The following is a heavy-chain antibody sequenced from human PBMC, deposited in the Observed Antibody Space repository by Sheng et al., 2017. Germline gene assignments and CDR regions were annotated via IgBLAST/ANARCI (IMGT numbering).Heavy chain of an antibody. CDR1: GFSFSSHW. CDR3: VRNGGAFDY. V-gene: IGHV3-7*01. D-gene: IGHD4-17*01. Sequence: EVQLVESGGGLVQPGGSLRVSCAASGFSFSSHWMSWVRQAPGKGLEWVANVNTDGSDKNYMDSVKGRFAISRDNTKNSLYLQMNSLRAEDTAVYYCVRNGGAFDYWGQGTLVTVSS. J-gene: IGHJ4*02. CDR2: VNTDGSDK.